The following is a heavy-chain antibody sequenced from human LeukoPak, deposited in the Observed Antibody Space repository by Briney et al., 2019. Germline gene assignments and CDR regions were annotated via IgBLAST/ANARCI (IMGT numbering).Heavy chain of an antibody. CDR3: ARGRLYGLDY. CDR2: INHSGST. CDR1: GGSFSGYY. D-gene: IGHD4-17*01. J-gene: IGHJ4*02. V-gene: IGHV4-34*01. Sequence: PSETLSLTCAVYGGSFSGYYWSWIRQPPGKGLEWIGEINHSGSTNYNPSLKSRVTISVDTSKNQFSLKLSSVTAADTAVYYCARGRLYGLDYWGQGTLVTVSS.